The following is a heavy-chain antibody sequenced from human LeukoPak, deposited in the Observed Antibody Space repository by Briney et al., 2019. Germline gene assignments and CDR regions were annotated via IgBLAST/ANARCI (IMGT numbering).Heavy chain of an antibody. J-gene: IGHJ6*02. CDR2: ISTYNGDT. Sequence: ASVKVSFKASGYTFTSYYMHWVRQAPGQGHEWMGWISTYNGDTSYAQKVQGRVTMTTDTSTSTAYMELRSLRSDDTAVYFCARDPYSSSSDYYYYCGMDVWGQGATVTVSS. CDR1: GYTFTSYY. D-gene: IGHD6-6*01. V-gene: IGHV1-18*04. CDR3: ARDPYSSSSDYYYYCGMDV.